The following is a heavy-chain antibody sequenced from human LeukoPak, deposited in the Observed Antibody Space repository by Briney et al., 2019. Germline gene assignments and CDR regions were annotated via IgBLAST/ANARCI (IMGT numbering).Heavy chain of an antibody. CDR1: GYSFTSYW. J-gene: IGHJ4*02. V-gene: IGHV5-51*01. CDR2: IYLADSDT. Sequence: GESLKISCKGSGYSFTSYWIGWVRQMPGKGLEWMGIIYLADSDTRYSPSFQGQVTISADKSIRTAYLQWSSLKASDTAMNYCARNSGTENNFDYWGQGTLVTVSS. D-gene: IGHD1-26*01. CDR3: ARNSGTENNFDY.